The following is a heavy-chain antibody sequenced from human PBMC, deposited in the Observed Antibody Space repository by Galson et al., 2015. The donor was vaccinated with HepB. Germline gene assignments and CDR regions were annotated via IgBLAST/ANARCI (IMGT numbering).Heavy chain of an antibody. Sequence: SLRLSCAASGFTFTNAWMSWVRQGPGKGLEWVGRIKTNTDGGTIDYAAPVKGRFTISRADSKNTLYLQMNSLKPEDTAVYYCTTVRYRYNWPMHDFWGQGTLVTVSS. V-gene: IGHV3-15*01. CDR1: GFTFTNAW. J-gene: IGHJ4*02. CDR3: TTVRYRYNWPMHDF. CDR2: IKTNTDGGTI. D-gene: IGHD1-20*01.